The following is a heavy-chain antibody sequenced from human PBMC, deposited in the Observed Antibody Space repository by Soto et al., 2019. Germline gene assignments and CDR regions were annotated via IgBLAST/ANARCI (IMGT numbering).Heavy chain of an antibody. CDR3: ARLRIVTNNYTWFDP. CDR2: IYVTGAV. D-gene: IGHD4-4*01. CDR1: GAALNSGNYY. V-gene: IGHV4-31*03. Sequence: PSETLSLTCSVSGAALNSGNYYWRWIRQVPGKGLEWIGHIYVTGAVDYNPSLRDRITISQDTSERQFSLNLRLVTAAHTAVYYCARLRIVTNNYTWFDPWGQGTLVTVSS. J-gene: IGHJ5*02.